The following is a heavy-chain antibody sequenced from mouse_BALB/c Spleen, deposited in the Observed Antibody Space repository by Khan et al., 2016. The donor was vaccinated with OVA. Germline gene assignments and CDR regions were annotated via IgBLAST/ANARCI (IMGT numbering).Heavy chain of an antibody. CDR3: ARGNYYAYYSDY. J-gene: IGHJ2*01. Sequence: EVQLVESGPGLVKPSQSLSLTCTVTGYSITSGYAWNWIRQFPGNKLEWMGYISHSGVTSYTPSLQSRISITRDTSKNQFFLQLNSVTTEDTATYFCARGNYYAYYSDYWGQGTTLTVSS. CDR2: ISHSGVT. D-gene: IGHD1-1*01. CDR1: GYSITSGYA. V-gene: IGHV3-2*02.